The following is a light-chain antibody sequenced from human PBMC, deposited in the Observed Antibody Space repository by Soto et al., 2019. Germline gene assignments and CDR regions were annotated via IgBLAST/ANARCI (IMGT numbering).Light chain of an antibody. J-gene: IGLJ3*02. CDR1: SSDVGGYDY. V-gene: IGLV2-8*01. Sequence: QSVLTQPPSASGSPGQSVTISCTGTSSDVGGYDYVSWFQQYPGKAPKLMIYEVTKRPSGVPDRFSGSKSGNTASLTVSGLQAEDEADYYCSSYAGNKLLFGGGTKVTVL. CDR2: EVT. CDR3: SSYAGNKLL.